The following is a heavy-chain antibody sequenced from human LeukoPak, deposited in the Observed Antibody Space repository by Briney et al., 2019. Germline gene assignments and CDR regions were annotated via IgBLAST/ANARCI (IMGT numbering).Heavy chain of an antibody. J-gene: IGHJ4*02. CDR1: GGSFSGYH. D-gene: IGHD3-3*01. V-gene: IGHV4-34*01. Sequence: SETLSLTCAVYGGSFSGYHWSWIRQPPGKGLEWIGSIYYSGSTYYNPSLKSRVTISVDTSKNQFSLKLSSVTAADTAVYYCARHWGRDYDFWSGYYGVYFDYWGQGTLVTVSS. CDR2: IYYSGST. CDR3: ARHWGRDYDFWSGYYGVYFDY.